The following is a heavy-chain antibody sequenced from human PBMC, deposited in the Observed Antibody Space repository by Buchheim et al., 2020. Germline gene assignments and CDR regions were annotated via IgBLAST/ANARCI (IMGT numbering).Heavy chain of an antibody. J-gene: IGHJ4*02. Sequence: QVQLQESGPGLAKPSQTLSLTCSVSGGSISSGGYYWSWIRQHPGKGLEWIGYIYYSGSANYNPSLKSRVIILIDTSKNQFSLKLSSVTAADTAVYYCASWSLGDYAGDPKAGFDYWGQGTL. D-gene: IGHD4-17*01. CDR2: IYYSGSA. CDR1: GGSISSGGYY. CDR3: ASWSLGDYAGDPKAGFDY. V-gene: IGHV4-31*03.